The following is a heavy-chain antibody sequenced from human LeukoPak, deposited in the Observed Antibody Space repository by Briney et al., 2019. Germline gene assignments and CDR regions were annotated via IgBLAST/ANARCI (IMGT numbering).Heavy chain of an antibody. CDR2: INSDGSWT. D-gene: IGHD3-22*01. CDR1: GSYW. Sequence: PGGSLRLSCAASGSYWMHWVRQAPGKGLVWVSHINSDGSWTSYADSVKGRFTISKDNAKNSLYLQMNSLRAEDTAVYYCASRSYDSSGYYPDYWGQGTLVTVSS. J-gene: IGHJ4*02. V-gene: IGHV3-74*01. CDR3: ASRSYDSSGYYPDY.